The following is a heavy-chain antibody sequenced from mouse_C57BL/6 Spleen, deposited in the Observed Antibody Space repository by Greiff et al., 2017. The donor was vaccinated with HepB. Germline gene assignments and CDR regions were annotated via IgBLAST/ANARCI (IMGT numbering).Heavy chain of an antibody. J-gene: IGHJ2*01. V-gene: IGHV1-5*01. CDR1: GYTFTSYW. CDR2: IYPGNSDT. D-gene: IGHD4-1*01. CDR3: TRWSNWDVGYFDY. Sequence: EVQLQQSGTVLARPGASVKMSCKTSGYTFTSYWMHWVKQRPGQGLEWIGAIYPGNSDTSYNQKFKGKAKLTAVTSASTAYMELSSLTNEDSAVYYCTRWSNWDVGYFDYWGQGTTLTVSS.